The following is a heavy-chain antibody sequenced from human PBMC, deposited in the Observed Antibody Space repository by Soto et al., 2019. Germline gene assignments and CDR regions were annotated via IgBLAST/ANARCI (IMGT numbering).Heavy chain of an antibody. CDR2: IKQDGSEK. J-gene: IGHJ4*02. CDR3: ARHCSSTSCYREDYFDY. V-gene: IGHV3-7*03. D-gene: IGHD2-2*01. CDR1: GFTFSSYW. Sequence: GGSLRLSCAASGFTFSSYWMSWVRQAPGKGLEWVANIKQDGSEKYYVDSVKGRFAISRDNAKNSLYLQMNSLRAEDTAVYYCARHCSSTSCYREDYFDYWGQGTLVTVSS.